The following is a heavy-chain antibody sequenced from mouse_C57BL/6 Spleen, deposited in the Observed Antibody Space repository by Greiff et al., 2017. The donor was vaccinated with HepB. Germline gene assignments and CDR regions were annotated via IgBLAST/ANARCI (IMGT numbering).Heavy chain of an antibody. J-gene: IGHJ3*01. Sequence: QVQLQQPGAELVMPGASVKLSCKASGYTFTSYWMHWVKQRPGQGLEWIGEIDPSDSYTNYNQKFKGKSTLTVDKSSSTAYMQLSSLTSEVSAVYYCAVYRKLKLPWFAYWGQGTLVAVSA. CDR1: GYTFTSYW. V-gene: IGHV1-69*01. D-gene: IGHD3-2*02. CDR2: IDPSDSYT. CDR3: AVYRKLKLPWFAY.